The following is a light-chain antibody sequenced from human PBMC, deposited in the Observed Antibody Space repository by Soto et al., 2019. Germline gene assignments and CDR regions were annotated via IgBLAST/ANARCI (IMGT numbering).Light chain of an antibody. J-gene: IGLJ3*02. Sequence: QSVLTQPPSASGTPGQTVTISCSGSISNLGSNFVFWYQQLPGAAPKLLISRNNQRPSGVPDRFSGSKSGTSASLAISGLWSEDEADYHCAAWDDSLSGVVFGGGTKLTVL. CDR1: ISNLGSNF. CDR2: RNN. CDR3: AAWDDSLSGVV. V-gene: IGLV1-47*03.